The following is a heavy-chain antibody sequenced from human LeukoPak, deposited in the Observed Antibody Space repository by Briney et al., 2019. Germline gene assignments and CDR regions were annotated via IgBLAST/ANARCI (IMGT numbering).Heavy chain of an antibody. J-gene: IGHJ3*02. CDR3: ARSGRGGAFDI. D-gene: IGHD1-26*01. V-gene: IGHV3-9*01. CDR2: ISWNSGSI. Sequence: PGGSLRLSCAASGFTFDDYAMHWVRQAPGKGLEWVSGISWNSGSIGYADSVKGRFTISGDNAKNTLYLQMNSLRAEDTAVYYCARSGRGGAFDIWGHGTMVTVSS. CDR1: GFTFDDYA.